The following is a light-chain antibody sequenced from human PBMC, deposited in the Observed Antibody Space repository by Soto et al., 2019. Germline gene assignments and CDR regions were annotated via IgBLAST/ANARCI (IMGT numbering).Light chain of an antibody. Sequence: EIVLTQSPGTLSLSPGEIATLSCRASQSVSSSYLAWYQQKPGQAPRLLVYGSYHRATCIADRFSGSGSGTDFTLTISRLEPEDFAVYYCQQYSSSYDTSLYTFGQGTKVDIK. CDR3: QQYSSSYDTSLYT. CDR2: GSY. J-gene: IGKJ2*01. V-gene: IGKV3-20*01. CDR1: QSVSSSY.